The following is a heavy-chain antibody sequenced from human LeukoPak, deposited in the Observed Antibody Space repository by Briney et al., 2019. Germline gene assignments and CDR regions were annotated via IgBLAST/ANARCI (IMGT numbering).Heavy chain of an antibody. CDR3: APSDIVTGTTYYFDY. Sequence: SETLSLTCSVSGGSISSYYRFWIRQPPGKGLEWIGSVFHSGNTNYNPSLKSRVTISVDTSKNQFSLKLSSVTAADTAVYYCAPSDIVTGTTYYFDYWGQGTLIIVSS. CDR1: GGSISSYY. CDR2: VFHSGNT. V-gene: IGHV4-59*01. D-gene: IGHD1-14*01. J-gene: IGHJ4*02.